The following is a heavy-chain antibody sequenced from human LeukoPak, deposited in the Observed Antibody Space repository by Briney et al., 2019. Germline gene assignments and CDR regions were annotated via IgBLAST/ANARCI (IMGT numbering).Heavy chain of an antibody. CDR2: INSSGSTI. Sequence: PGGSLRLSCAASGFTVSSNYMSWVRQAPGKGLEWVSYINSSGSTIYYADSVKGRFTISRDNAKNSLYLQMNSLRVEDTAVYYCAKVGSSSTIWRCDFWGQGTLVTVSS. CDR1: GFTVSSNY. D-gene: IGHD6-6*01. J-gene: IGHJ4*02. CDR3: AKVGSSSTIWRCDF. V-gene: IGHV3-11*01.